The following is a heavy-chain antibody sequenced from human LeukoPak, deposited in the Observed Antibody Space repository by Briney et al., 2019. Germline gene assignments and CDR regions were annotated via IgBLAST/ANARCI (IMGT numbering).Heavy chain of an antibody. CDR3: AXLSEEWLDYYYMVV. CDR2: IGGSDGNT. D-gene: IGHD6-19*01. V-gene: IGHV3-23*01. Sequence: TGGSLRLSCAASGFTFSSYAMSWVRQAPGKGLEWVSAIGGSDGNTYYTDSVKGRFTISRDNSKNALYLQMNSLRAEDTAVYYCAXLSEEWLDYYYMVVWGKGTAVTVSS. CDR1: GFTFSSYA. J-gene: IGHJ6*03.